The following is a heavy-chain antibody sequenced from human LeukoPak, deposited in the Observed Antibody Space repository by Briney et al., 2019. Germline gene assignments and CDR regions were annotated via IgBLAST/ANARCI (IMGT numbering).Heavy chain of an antibody. V-gene: IGHV5-51*01. CDR3: ARGRGYCSSSSCYDFDY. CDR1: GYIFTNYW. Sequence: GESLKISCTGSGYIFTNYWIAWVRQMPRKGLEWMGIIYPGDSETTYSPSFQGQVTISADKSITTTNLQWSSLKASDTAMYYCARGRGYCSSSSCYDFDYSGQGTLVTVPS. CDR2: IYPGDSET. D-gene: IGHD2-2*01. J-gene: IGHJ4*02.